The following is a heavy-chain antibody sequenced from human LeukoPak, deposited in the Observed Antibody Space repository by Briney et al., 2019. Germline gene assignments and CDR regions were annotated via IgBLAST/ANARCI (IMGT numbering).Heavy chain of an antibody. CDR3: ARDRGYDFWSGSFDL. V-gene: IGHV3-13*01. CDR2: IGTHGDT. Sequence: PGGSLRPSCAASGFNFNAYDMHWVRQVPGKSLEWVAAIGTHGDTYYGDSMKGRFTISRDNAKKSLYLQMNCLRAGDTAVYYCARDRGYDFWSGSFDLWGRGALVTVSS. J-gene: IGHJ2*01. D-gene: IGHD3-3*01. CDR1: GFNFNAYD.